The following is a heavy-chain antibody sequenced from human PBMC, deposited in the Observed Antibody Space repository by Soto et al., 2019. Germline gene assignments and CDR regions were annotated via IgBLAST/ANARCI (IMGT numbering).Heavy chain of an antibody. D-gene: IGHD2-2*01. CDR2: ISGSGGST. CDR1: GFTFSSYA. V-gene: IGHV3-23*01. J-gene: IGHJ6*03. Sequence: GGSLRLSCAASGFTFSSYAMSWVRQAPGKGLEWVSAISGSGGSTYYADSVKGRFTISRDNSKNTLYLQMNSLRAEDTPVYYCAKDLTGCSSTSCYHYYYYMDVWGKGTTVTVSS. CDR3: AKDLTGCSSTSCYHYYYYMDV.